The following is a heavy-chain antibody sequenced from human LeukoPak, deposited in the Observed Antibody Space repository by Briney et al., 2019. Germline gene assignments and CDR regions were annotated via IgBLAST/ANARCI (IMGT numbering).Heavy chain of an antibody. J-gene: IGHJ3*02. D-gene: IGHD4/OR15-4a*01. CDR3: ATHNSEVLTHYDAFDI. V-gene: IGHV3-23*01. CDR1: GFTFSIST. CDR2: TSGSGGRT. Sequence: PGESLRLSCAASGFTFSISTMNWVRQAPGKGLEWVSATSGSGGRTYYADSVKGRFTISRDNSKNTLYLQMNSLRAEDTAVYYCATHNSEVLTHYDAFDIWGQGTMVTVSS.